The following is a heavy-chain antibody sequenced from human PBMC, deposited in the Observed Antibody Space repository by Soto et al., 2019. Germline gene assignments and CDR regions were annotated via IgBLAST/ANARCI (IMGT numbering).Heavy chain of an antibody. CDR2: IFSNDEK. CDR1: GVSLSNAKMG. Sequence: QVTLKESGPVLVKPTETLTLTCTVSGVSLSNAKMGVSWIRQPPGKALEWLAHIFSNDEKSYSTSLKSRLTISKDTSKSQVVLTMTNMDPVDTATYYCARIQVPNRTIFGVLTPIWFDPWGQGTLVTVST. D-gene: IGHD3-3*01. CDR3: ARIQVPNRTIFGVLTPIWFDP. J-gene: IGHJ5*02. V-gene: IGHV2-26*01.